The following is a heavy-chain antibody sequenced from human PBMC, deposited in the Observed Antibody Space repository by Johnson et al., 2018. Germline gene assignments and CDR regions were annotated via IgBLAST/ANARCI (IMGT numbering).Heavy chain of an antibody. V-gene: IGHV3-11*04. CDR2: LSGGGELI. D-gene: IGHD3-22*01. CDR1: GFIFSDYY. CDR3: ARGSSRGYYVGLAPFDP. J-gene: IGHJ3*01. Sequence: QVQLVESGGGWVKPGESLRLSCTASGFIFSDYYMSWIRQAPGKGLEWLSYLSGGGELIQYADSVKGRFTISRDNAKNTLYLQMNSLRVVDTAVYYCARGSSRGYYVGLAPFDPWGQGTKVTVS.